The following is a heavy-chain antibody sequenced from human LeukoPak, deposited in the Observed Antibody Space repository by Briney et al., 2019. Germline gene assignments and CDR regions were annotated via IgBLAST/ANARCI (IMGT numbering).Heavy chain of an antibody. Sequence: SETLSLTCAVYGGSFSGYYWSWIRQPPGKGVEWIGEINHSGSTNYNPSLKSRVTISVDTSKNQFSLKLSSVTAADTAVYYCARYSSSSWAPDFDYWGQGTLVTVSS. CDR1: GGSFSGYY. V-gene: IGHV4-34*01. CDR2: INHSGST. CDR3: ARYSSSSWAPDFDY. J-gene: IGHJ4*02. D-gene: IGHD6-6*01.